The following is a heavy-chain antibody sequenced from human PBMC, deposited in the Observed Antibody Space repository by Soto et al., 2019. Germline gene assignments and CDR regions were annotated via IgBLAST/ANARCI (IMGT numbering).Heavy chain of an antibody. V-gene: IGHV5-51*01. CDR2: IYPGDSRT. D-gene: IGHD4-17*01. J-gene: IGHJ4*02. CDR3: ARDLDYGGNSDWFDPWGQGTLVTVPQVSMPLATLSLTCDISGDSGYSYGPFDY. CDR1: GYSFTTYW. Sequence: GESLKISCKGFGYSFTTYWIAWVRQMPGKGLEWMGIIYPGDSRTRYSPSFQGQVTISADKSISTAYLQWSSLKASDTAVYYCARDLDYGGNSDWFDPWGQGTLVTVPQVSMPLATLSLTCDISGDSGYSYGPFDYWGQGTLVTVSS.